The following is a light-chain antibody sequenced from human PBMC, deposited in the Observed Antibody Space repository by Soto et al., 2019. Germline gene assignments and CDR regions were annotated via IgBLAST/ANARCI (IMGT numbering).Light chain of an antibody. CDR1: QIINSY. J-gene: IGKJ1*01. Sequence: DIQMTQSPSSLSASVGDRVTITCRASQIINSYLNWYQKKPGKAPKLLIYAASSLHSGVPTRFPGSEFGTNINLTNSSLATEDVWHYYRQPRGTFGLGTKVEI. V-gene: IGKV1-39*01. CDR2: AAS. CDR3: QPRGT.